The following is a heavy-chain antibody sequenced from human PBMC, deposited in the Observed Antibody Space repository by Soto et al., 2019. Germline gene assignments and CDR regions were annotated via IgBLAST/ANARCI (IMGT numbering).Heavy chain of an antibody. CDR1: GYTFTGYY. J-gene: IGHJ6*02. CDR3: ASSYYYDSSGYSSLYYYYGMDV. V-gene: IGHV1-2*02. D-gene: IGHD3-22*01. Sequence: ASVKASCKSSGYTFTGYYMHCVRQAPGQGLEWMGWINPNSGGTNYAQKFQGRVTITRDTSASTAYMELSSLRSEDTAVYYCASSYYYDSSGYSSLYYYYGMDVWGQGTTVTVSS. CDR2: INPNSGGT.